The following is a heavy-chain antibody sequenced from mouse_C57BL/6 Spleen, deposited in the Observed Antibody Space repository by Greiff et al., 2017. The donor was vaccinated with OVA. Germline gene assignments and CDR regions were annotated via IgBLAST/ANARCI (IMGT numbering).Heavy chain of an antibody. Sequence: QVQLQQPGAELVKPGASVKLSCKASGYTFTSYWMHWVKQRPGRGLEWIGRIAPNSGGTKYNEKFKSKATLTVDKPSSTAYMQLSSLTSEDSAVYYCARGEITTVVAGYFDYWGQGTTLTVSS. CDR2: IAPNSGGT. D-gene: IGHD1-1*01. J-gene: IGHJ2*01. V-gene: IGHV1-72*01. CDR1: GYTFTSYW. CDR3: ARGEITTVVAGYFDY.